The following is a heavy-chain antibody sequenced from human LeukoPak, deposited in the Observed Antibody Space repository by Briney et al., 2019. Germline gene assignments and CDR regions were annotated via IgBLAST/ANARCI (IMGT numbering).Heavy chain of an antibody. D-gene: IGHD3-10*01. CDR3: ARDLSGRYAFDI. CDR2: ISYDGNNK. CDR1: GFTFSGFG. J-gene: IGHJ3*02. Sequence: GGSLRLSCAASGFTFSGFGMHWVRQAPGKGLEWVAVISYDGNNKYYADSVKGRFTISRDNAKNSLYLQMNSLRDEDTAVYYCARDLSGRYAFDIWGQGTMVTVSS. V-gene: IGHV3-30*03.